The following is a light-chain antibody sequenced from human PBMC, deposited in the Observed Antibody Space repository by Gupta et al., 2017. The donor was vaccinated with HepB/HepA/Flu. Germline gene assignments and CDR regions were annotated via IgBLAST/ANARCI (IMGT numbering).Light chain of an antibody. CDR2: DVS. V-gene: IGLV2-14*03. J-gene: IGLJ3*02. CDR3: SSYTSSSTLGV. CDR1: SSDVGGYNY. Sequence: SALTQPASVSGSPGPSITISCTGTSSDVGGYNYVSWYQQHPGKAPKLMIYDVSNRPSGVANRFSGSKSGNTASLTIAGLQAEEEADYYCSSYTSSSTLGVFGGGTKLTVL.